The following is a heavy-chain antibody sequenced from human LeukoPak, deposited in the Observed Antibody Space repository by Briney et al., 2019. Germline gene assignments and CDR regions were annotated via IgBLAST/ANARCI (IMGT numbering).Heavy chain of an antibody. Sequence: SETLSLTCTVSGGSISSYYWSWIRQPPGKGLEWIGYIYYSGSTNYNPSLKSRVTISVDTSKNQFSLKLSSVTAADTAVYYCARGERLEGFDYWGQGTLVTVSS. J-gene: IGHJ4*02. CDR1: GGSISSYY. CDR3: ARGERLEGFDY. V-gene: IGHV4-59*01. CDR2: IYYSGST. D-gene: IGHD1-1*01.